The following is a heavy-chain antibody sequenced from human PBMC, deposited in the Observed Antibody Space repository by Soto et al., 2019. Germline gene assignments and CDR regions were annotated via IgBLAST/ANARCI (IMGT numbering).Heavy chain of an antibody. CDR2: IFSNDEK. CDR1: GFSLSNARMG. J-gene: IGHJ6*02. CDR3: ARFSAYYDFWSGSERLGYGMDV. Sequence: SGPTLVNPTETLTLTCTVSGFSLSNARMGVSWIRQPPGKALEWLAHIFSNDEKSYSTSLKSRLTISKDTSKSQVVLTMTNMDPVDTATYYCARFSAYYDFWSGSERLGYGMDVWGQGTAVTVSS. D-gene: IGHD3-3*01. V-gene: IGHV2-26*01.